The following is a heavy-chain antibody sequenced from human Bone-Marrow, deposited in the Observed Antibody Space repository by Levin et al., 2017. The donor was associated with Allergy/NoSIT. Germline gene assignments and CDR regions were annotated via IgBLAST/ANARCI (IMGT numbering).Heavy chain of an antibody. Sequence: PSETLSLTCAVAGASVNSGSNYWSWIRQPPGTGLEWIGYIDYSGNTDYNPSLKSRVTISADTSKNQFSLEVISVTAADTAVYYCARDLDYYYYMDVWGKGTLVTVSS. J-gene: IGHJ6*03. CDR2: IDYSGNT. CDR3: ARDLDYYYYMDV. CDR1: GASVNSGSNY. V-gene: IGHV4-61*01.